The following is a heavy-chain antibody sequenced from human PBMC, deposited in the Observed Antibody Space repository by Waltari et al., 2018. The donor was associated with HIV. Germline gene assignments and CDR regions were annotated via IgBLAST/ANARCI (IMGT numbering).Heavy chain of an antibody. J-gene: IGHJ1*01. V-gene: IGHV1-18*01. D-gene: IGHD3-16*01. CDR3: SRDLISREYYVNLAY. Sequence: QVQLVQSGAEVKKPGASVKVSCKASGYTFTDFGISWVRQAPGQGLEWMGRISPDNGDTRSAQKIHDSVTMTTGTSTGTAYMEVGSLRSDDTAVYYCSRDLISREYYVNLAYWGQGTLVTVSS. CDR1: GYTFTDFG. CDR2: ISPDNGDT.